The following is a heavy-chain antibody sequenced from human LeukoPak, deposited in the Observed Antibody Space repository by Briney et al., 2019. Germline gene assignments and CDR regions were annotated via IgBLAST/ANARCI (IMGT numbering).Heavy chain of an antibody. CDR3: AKGEVVPAAMGEYFQH. D-gene: IGHD2-2*01. J-gene: IGHJ1*01. Sequence: GGSLRLSCAASGFTFSSYGMHWVRQAPGKGLEWVAVISYVGSNKYYADSVKGRFTISRDNSKNTLYLQMNSLRAEDTAVYYCAKGEVVPAAMGEYFQHWGQGTLVTVSS. V-gene: IGHV3-30*18. CDR1: GFTFSSYG. CDR2: ISYVGSNK.